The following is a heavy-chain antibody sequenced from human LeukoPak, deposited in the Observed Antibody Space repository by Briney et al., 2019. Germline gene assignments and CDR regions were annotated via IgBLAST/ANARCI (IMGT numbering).Heavy chain of an antibody. Sequence: GASVKVSCKASGYTFTCYYMHWVRQAPGQGLEWMGWINPNSGGTNYAQKFQGRVTMTRDTSISTAYMEMRRLRDDDTAVDYCARGHGYSYGYFGVWFDPWGQGTLVTVSS. CDR2: INPNSGGT. J-gene: IGHJ5*02. V-gene: IGHV1-2*02. CDR3: ARGHGYSYGYFGVWFDP. CDR1: GYTFTCYY. D-gene: IGHD5-18*01.